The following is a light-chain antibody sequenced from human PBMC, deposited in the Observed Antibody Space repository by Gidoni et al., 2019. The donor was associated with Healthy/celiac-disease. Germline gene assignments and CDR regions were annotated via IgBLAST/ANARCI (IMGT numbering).Light chain of an antibody. J-gene: IGKJ1*01. CDR1: QSISSW. CDR3: QQYNSYPWT. CDR2: KAS. Sequence: DIQMTQSPSTLSASVGDRVTITCRASQSISSWFAWYQQKPGKAPKLLIYKASSLESGVPSRFRGSGSGTEFTLTISSLQPDDFATYYCQQYNSYPWTFGQGTKVEIK. V-gene: IGKV1-5*03.